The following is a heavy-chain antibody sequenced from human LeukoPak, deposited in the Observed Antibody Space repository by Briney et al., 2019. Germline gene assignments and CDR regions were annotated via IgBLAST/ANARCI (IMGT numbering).Heavy chain of an antibody. CDR3: ARDRSWDCSGGSCHPAPTDY. J-gene: IGHJ4*02. CDR2: ITGGSTTI. CDR1: GFTFSSYG. D-gene: IGHD2-15*01. Sequence: GRSLRLSCAASGFTFSSYGMHWVRQAPGKGLEWVSYITGGSTTIYYADSVKGRFTISRDNAKNSLYLQMNSLRAEDTAVYYCARDRSWDCSGGSCHPAPTDYWGQGTLVTVSS. V-gene: IGHV3-48*01.